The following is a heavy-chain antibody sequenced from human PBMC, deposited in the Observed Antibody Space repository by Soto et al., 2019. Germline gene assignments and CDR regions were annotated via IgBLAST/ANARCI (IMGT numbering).Heavy chain of an antibody. V-gene: IGHV4-59*01. CDR3: ARDTVLTGMFDF. Sequence: LRLSCAASGFTFNTFWMSWVRQPPGKGLEWIASVYYTGTTNYNPSLGSRVTISIDAPENQISLKLTSVTAADTAFYYCARDTVLTGMFDFWGQGTLVTVSS. CDR2: VYYTGTT. J-gene: IGHJ4*02. CDR1: GFTFNTFW. D-gene: IGHD4-17*01.